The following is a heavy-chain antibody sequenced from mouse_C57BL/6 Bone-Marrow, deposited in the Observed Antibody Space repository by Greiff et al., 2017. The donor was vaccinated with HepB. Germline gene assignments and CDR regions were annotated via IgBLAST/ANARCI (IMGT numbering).Heavy chain of an antibody. CDR3: ARILAEAMDY. Sequence: VQLQQSGAELVRPGTSVKMSCKASGYTFTNYWIGWAKQRPGHGLEWIGDIYPGGGYTNYNEKFKGKARLTAEKSSSTAYMQFSSLTSEDSAIYYCARILAEAMDYWGQGTSVTVSS. CDR1: GYTFTNYW. D-gene: IGHD6-1*01. J-gene: IGHJ4*01. V-gene: IGHV1-63*01. CDR2: IYPGGGYT.